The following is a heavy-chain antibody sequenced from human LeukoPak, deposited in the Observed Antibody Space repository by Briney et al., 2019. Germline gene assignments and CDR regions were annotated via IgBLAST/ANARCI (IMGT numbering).Heavy chain of an antibody. CDR2: ISDSGGST. D-gene: IGHD3-10*01. J-gene: IGHJ4*02. CDR3: ASILLWYVYDY. Sequence: GGSLRLSCAASGFTFSSYGMSWVRQAPGEGLEWVSAISDSGGSTYYTDSVKGRFTISRDNSKNTLYLQMDSLRAEDTAVYYCASILLWYVYDYWGQGTLVTVSS. CDR1: GFTFSSYG. V-gene: IGHV3-23*01.